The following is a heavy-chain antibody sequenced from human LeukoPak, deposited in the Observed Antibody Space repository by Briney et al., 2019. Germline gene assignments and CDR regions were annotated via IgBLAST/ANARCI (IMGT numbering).Heavy chain of an antibody. CDR1: GGSISSYY. CDR2: IYTSGST. J-gene: IGHJ3*02. V-gene: IGHV4-4*07. CDR3: ARDEVVLNVWGSYRPDAFDI. D-gene: IGHD3-16*02. Sequence: SETLSLTCTVSGGSISSYYWSWIRQPAGKGLEWIGRIYTSGSTNYNPSLKSRVTMSVDTSKNQFSLKLSSVTAADTAVYYCARDEVVLNVWGSYRPDAFDIWGQGTMVTVSS.